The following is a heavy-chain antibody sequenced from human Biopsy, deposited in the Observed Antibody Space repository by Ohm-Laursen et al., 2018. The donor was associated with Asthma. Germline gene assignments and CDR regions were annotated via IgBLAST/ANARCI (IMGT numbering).Heavy chain of an antibody. CDR3: ASRGGDFWSGYYMDY. V-gene: IGHV3-30*03. CDR1: GFSFGSFG. Sequence: SLRLSCAASGFSFGSFGMHWVRQVPGKGPEWVALISFDGRYEYYADSVKGRFTISRDNPMKRLYLQMSSLAAEDTAVYYCASRGGDFWSGYYMDYWGQGTLVTVSS. D-gene: IGHD3-3*01. CDR2: ISFDGRYE. J-gene: IGHJ4*02.